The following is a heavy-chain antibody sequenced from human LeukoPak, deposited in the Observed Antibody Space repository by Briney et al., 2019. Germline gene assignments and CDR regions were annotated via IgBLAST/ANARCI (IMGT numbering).Heavy chain of an antibody. V-gene: IGHV3-23*01. CDR2: ISGSGGST. D-gene: IGHD3-3*01. CDR1: GFTFSSYA. Sequence: GGSLRLSCAASGFTFSSYAMSWVRQAPGKGLEWVSAISGSGGSTYYADSVKGRFTISRDNSKNTLYLQMNSLRAEDTAVYYCAKGTYYDFWSGYPRLDYWGQGTLVTVSA. J-gene: IGHJ4*02. CDR3: AKGTYYDFWSGYPRLDY.